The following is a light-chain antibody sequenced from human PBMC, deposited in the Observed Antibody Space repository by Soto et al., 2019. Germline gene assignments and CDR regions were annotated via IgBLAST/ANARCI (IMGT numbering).Light chain of an antibody. CDR3: SSYAGSNNLV. V-gene: IGLV2-11*01. CDR2: DVT. CDR1: ISDVAGYNY. J-gene: IGLJ2*01. Sequence: QSALTQPRSVSGSPGQSVTISCTGTISDVAGYNYVSWYQHHPGKAPKLLISDVTKRPSWVPDRFSGSKSGSTASLTISELQAEDAADYYCSSYAGSNNLVFGGGTKLTVL.